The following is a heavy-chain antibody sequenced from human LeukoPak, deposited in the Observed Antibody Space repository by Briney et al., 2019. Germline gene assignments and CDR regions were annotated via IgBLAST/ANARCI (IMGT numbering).Heavy chain of an antibody. CDR2: IYHSGST. V-gene: IGHV4-38-2*02. J-gene: IGHJ4*02. CDR1: GYSISSGYY. D-gene: IGHD6-13*01. CDR3: ARGAIGAAAGTAFDY. Sequence: SETLSLACTVSGYSISSGYYWGWIRPPPGKGLEWIGSIYHSGSTYYNPSLKSRVTISVDTSKNQFSLKLSSVTAADTAVYYCARGAIGAAAGTAFDYWGQGTLVTVSS.